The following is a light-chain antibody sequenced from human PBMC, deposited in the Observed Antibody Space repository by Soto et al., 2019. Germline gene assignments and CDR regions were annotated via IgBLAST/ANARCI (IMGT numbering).Light chain of an antibody. Sequence: EVVMTQSPATLSVSPGERATLSCGASESVSSNLAWYQQKPGQAPRLLIYGASTRATAIPATFSGSGSGTEFTLTISSLQSEDFAVYYCRQYNNWPPTFGQGTKVDIK. CDR1: ESVSSN. V-gene: IGKV3-15*01. CDR2: GAS. J-gene: IGKJ1*01. CDR3: RQYNNWPPT.